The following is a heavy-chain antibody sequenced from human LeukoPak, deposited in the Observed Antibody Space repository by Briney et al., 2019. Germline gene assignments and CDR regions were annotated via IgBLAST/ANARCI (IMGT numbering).Heavy chain of an antibody. D-gene: IGHD3-10*01. CDR2: ISYDGSNK. CDR1: GFTFSSYS. CDR3: ARLWFGELLSPDAFDI. J-gene: IGHJ3*02. V-gene: IGHV3-30-3*01. Sequence: GGSLRLSCAASGFTFSSYSVNWVRQAPGKGLEWVAVISYDGSNKYYADSVKGRFTISRDNSKNTLYLQMNSLRAEDTAVYYCARLWFGELLSPDAFDIWGQGTMVTVSS.